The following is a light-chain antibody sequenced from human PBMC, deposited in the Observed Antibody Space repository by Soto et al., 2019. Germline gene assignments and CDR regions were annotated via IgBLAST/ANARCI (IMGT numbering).Light chain of an antibody. CDR3: AAWDDTPWQGV. J-gene: IGLJ3*02. CDR1: KSNVGSNV. CDR2: TNT. Sequence: QSVLTQPPSASGTPGQSVSISCSGTKSNVGSNVVNWYQQFPGRAPKLLIHTNTQRPSGVPARFSGSKSGTSASLVISGLQSGDEADYYCAAWDDTPWQGVFGGGTKLTVL. V-gene: IGLV1-44*01.